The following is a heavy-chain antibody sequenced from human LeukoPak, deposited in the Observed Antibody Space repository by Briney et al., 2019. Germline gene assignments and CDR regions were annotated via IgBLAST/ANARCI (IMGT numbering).Heavy chain of an antibody. D-gene: IGHD2-2*01. V-gene: IGHV3-7*01. Sequence: GGSLRLSCAASGFTFSSYAMSWVRQAPGKGLKWVANIKQDGSEKYYEDSVKGRFTISRDNAKNSLYLQMNSLRAEDTAVYYRARVLRLGYCSSWGQGTLVTVSS. CDR3: ARVLRLGYCSS. CDR1: GFTFSSYA. CDR2: IKQDGSEK. J-gene: IGHJ4*02.